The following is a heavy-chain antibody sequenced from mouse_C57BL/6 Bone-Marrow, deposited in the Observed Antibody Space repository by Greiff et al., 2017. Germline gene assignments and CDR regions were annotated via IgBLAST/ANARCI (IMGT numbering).Heavy chain of an antibody. CDR2: IWTGGGT. V-gene: IGHV2-9-1*01. Sequence: QVQLKESGPGLVAPSQSLSITCTVSGFSLTSYAIRWVLQPPGKGLEWLGVIWTGGGTNYNSALKSRLSISKDNSKSQVFLKKNSLQTDDTARYYCACQIPYGKDAMDYWGQGTSVTVSS. CDR1: GFSLTSYA. J-gene: IGHJ4*01. CDR3: ACQIPYGKDAMDY. D-gene: IGHD1-1*01.